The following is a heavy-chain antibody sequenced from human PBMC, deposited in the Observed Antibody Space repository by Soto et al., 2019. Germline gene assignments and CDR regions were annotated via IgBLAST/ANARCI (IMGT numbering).Heavy chain of an antibody. CDR1: GGSVSSGSYY. Sequence: SETLSLTCTVSGGSVSSGSYYWSWIRQPPGKGLEWIGYIYYSGSTNYNPSLKSRVTISVDTSKNQFSLKLSSVTAADTAVYYCARTYYYDSSGYFRGSWFDPWGQGTLVTVST. CDR3: ARTYYYDSSGYFRGSWFDP. CDR2: IYYSGST. D-gene: IGHD3-22*01. J-gene: IGHJ5*02. V-gene: IGHV4-61*01.